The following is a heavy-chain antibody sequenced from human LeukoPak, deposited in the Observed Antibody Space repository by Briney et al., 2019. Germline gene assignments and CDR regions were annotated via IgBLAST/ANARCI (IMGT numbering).Heavy chain of an antibody. CDR3: AKQEGLGTYNWFDP. D-gene: IGHD3-10*01. V-gene: IGHV3-23*01. Sequence: PGGSLRLSCAASGLTFSSYGMSWVRQAPGKGLEWVSAISGSGGSTYYADSVKGRFTISRDNSKNTLYLQMNSLRAEDTAVYYCAKQEGLGTYNWFDPWGQGTLVTVSS. CDR2: ISGSGGST. CDR1: GLTFSSYG. J-gene: IGHJ5*02.